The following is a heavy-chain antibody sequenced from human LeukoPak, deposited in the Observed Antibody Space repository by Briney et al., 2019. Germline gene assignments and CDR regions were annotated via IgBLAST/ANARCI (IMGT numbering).Heavy chain of an antibody. J-gene: IGHJ3*02. V-gene: IGHV1-46*01. CDR3: ARVHRSEGIAAAGTGAFDI. CDR2: INPSGGST. CDR1: GYTFTSYY. Sequence: ASAKVSCKASGYTFTSYYMHWVRQAPGQGLEWMGIINPSGGSTSYAQKFQGRVTMTRDTSTSTVYMELSSLRSEDTAVYYCARVHRSEGIAAAGTGAFDIWGQGTMVTVSS. D-gene: IGHD6-13*01.